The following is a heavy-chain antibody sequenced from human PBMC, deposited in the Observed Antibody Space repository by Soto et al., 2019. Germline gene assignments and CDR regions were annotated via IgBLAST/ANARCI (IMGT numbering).Heavy chain of an antibody. CDR1: CPSIGCYD. Sequence: SATLSLACTVSCPSIGCYDRRWVRQPPGKGLEWIGYIYYSGSTNYNPSRKSRVTISVDTSKNQFSLKLSSVTAADTAVYYCASSNIAAAGFYYYGMDVWGRGTTVT. J-gene: IGHJ6*02. D-gene: IGHD6-13*01. CDR3: ASSNIAAAGFYYYGMDV. CDR2: IYYSGST. V-gene: IGHV4-59*07.